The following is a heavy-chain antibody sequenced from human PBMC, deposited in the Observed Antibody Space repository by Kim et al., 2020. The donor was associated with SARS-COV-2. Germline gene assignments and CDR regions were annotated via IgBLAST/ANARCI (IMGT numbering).Heavy chain of an antibody. CDR1: GGSISSSSYY. J-gene: IGHJ3*02. D-gene: IGHD3-10*01. V-gene: IGHV4-39*07. Sequence: SETLSLTCTVSGGSISSSSYYWGWIRQPPGKGLEWIGSIYYSGSTYYNPSLKSRVTISVDTSKNQFSLKLSSVTAADTAVYYCARGPSPKNYYGSGWPDAFDIWGQGTMVTVSS. CDR2: IYYSGST. CDR3: ARGPSPKNYYGSGWPDAFDI.